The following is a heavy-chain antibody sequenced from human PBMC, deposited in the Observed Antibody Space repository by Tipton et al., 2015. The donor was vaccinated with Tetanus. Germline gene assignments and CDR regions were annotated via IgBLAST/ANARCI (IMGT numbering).Heavy chain of an antibody. CDR1: GVSISSYY. CDR2: IFYAGST. J-gene: IGHJ4*02. V-gene: IGHV4-59*01. CDR3: ARATEHDIMTGYDN. Sequence: TLSLTCTVSGVSISSYYWSWISQSPGKGLEWIGYIFYAGSTNSNPSLKSRVTISVDKAKNQFSLKLTSVTAADTAVYYCARATEHDIMTGYDNWGPGTQVTVSS. D-gene: IGHD3-9*01.